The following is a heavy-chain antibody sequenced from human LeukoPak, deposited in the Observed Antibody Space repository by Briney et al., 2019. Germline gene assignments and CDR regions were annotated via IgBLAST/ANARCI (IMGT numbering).Heavy chain of an antibody. CDR3: TRAFQQLTVFDS. CDR1: GFTFGDYA. Sequence: HPGGSLRLSCTASGFTFGDYAMSWVRQAPGKGLEWVGFIRSKAYGGTTEYAASVKGRFTSSRDDSKSIAYLQMNSLKTEDTAVYYCTRAFQQLTVFDSWGQGTLVTVSS. D-gene: IGHD6-13*01. J-gene: IGHJ4*02. V-gene: IGHV3-49*04. CDR2: IRSKAYGGTT.